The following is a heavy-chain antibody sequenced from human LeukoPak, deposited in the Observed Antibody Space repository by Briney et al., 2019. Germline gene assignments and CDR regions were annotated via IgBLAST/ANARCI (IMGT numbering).Heavy chain of an antibody. CDR3: AKDTGDSTYYYDSSGYEGYYFDY. CDR2: ISGSGGST. D-gene: IGHD3-22*01. J-gene: IGHJ4*02. Sequence: GGSLRLSCAASGFTVSSNYMSWVRQAPGKGLEWVSAISGSGGSTYYADSVKGRFTISRDNSKNTLYLQMNSLRAEDTAVYYCAKDTGDSTYYYDSSGYEGYYFDYWGQGTLVTVSS. CDR1: GFTVSSNY. V-gene: IGHV3-23*01.